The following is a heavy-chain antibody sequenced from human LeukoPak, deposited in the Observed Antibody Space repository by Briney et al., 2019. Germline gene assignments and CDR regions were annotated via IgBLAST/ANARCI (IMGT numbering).Heavy chain of an antibody. D-gene: IGHD3-10*01. J-gene: IGHJ6*02. Sequence: GASVKVSCKASGYTFTSYDINWVRQATGQGLEWMGWMNPNSGNTGYAQKFQGRVTMTRNTSISTAYMELSSLRSEDTAVYCCARVSVGFGEGYYYYYGMDVWGQGTTVTVSS. CDR2: MNPNSGNT. CDR3: ARVSVGFGEGYYYYYGMDV. V-gene: IGHV1-8*01. CDR1: GYTFTSYD.